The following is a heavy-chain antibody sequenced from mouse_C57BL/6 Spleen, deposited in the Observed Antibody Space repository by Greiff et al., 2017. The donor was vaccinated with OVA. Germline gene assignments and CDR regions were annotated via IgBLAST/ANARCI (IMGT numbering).Heavy chain of an antibody. V-gene: IGHV1-74*01. CDR2: IHPSDSDT. CDR3: AIGAFDY. Sequence: VQLQQPGAELVKPGASVKVSCKASGYTFTSYWMHWVKQRPGQGLEWIGRIHPSDSDTNSNQKFKGKATLTVDNSSSTAYMQLRRLTSEDSAVFYCAIGAFDYWGQGTTLTVSA. CDR1: GYTFTSYW. J-gene: IGHJ2*01.